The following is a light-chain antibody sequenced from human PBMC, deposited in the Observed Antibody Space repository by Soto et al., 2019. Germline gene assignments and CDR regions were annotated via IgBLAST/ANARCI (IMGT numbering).Light chain of an antibody. CDR3: QQYGSSPST. CDR1: QSVSNNY. V-gene: IGKV3-20*01. J-gene: IGKJ5*01. CDR2: GAS. Sequence: IVMTQSPATLSVSPGGRATLSCRTSQSVSNNYLAWYQQKPGQAPRLLIYGASSRATGIPDRFSGSGSGTDFTLTIIRLEPEDFAVYYCQQYGSSPSTFGQGTRLEIK.